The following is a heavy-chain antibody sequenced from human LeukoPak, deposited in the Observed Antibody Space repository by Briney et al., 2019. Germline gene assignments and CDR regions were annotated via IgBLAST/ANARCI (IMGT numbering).Heavy chain of an antibody. Sequence: PGGSLRLSCAASGFTFSSYSMNWVRQAPGKGLEWVGRTRNKANSYTTEYAASVKGRFTISRDDSKNSLYLQMNSLKTEDTAVYYCASLYYGSGSYYRNYYYYGMDVWGQGTTVTVSS. CDR3: ASLYYGSGSYYRNYYYYGMDV. CDR1: GFTFSSYS. CDR2: TRNKANSYTT. J-gene: IGHJ6*02. D-gene: IGHD3-10*01. V-gene: IGHV3-72*01.